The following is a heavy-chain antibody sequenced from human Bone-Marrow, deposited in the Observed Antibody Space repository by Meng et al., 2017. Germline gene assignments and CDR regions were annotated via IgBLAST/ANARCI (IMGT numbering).Heavy chain of an antibody. D-gene: IGHD3-22*01. CDR3: ARTDYYDSSGYYHYYFDY. V-gene: IGHV5-51*01. Sequence: GESLKTSCQGSGYSFTSYWIGWVRPMPGKGLEWVGIIYSGDSDTRYSPSFQGQVTISADKSISTAYLQRSSLKASDTAMYYCARTDYYDSSGYYHYYFDYWGQGTLVTVSS. CDR1: GYSFTSYW. J-gene: IGHJ4*02. CDR2: IYSGDSDT.